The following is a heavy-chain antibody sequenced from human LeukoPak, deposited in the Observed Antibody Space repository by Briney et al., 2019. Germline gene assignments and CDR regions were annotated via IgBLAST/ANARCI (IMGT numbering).Heavy chain of an antibody. D-gene: IGHD2-15*01. CDR1: GGSISSYY. CDR2: IYTSVST. Sequence: SETLSLTCTVAGGSISSYYWSWIRQPAGKGLEWIGRIYTSVSTNYNPSLKSRIIMSVDTSKNQFSMKISSVDAADTAVYYCARGHPHIVVVVAANNYYSMDVWGKGTTVTVSS. CDR3: ARGHPHIVVVVAANNYYSMDV. J-gene: IGHJ6*04. V-gene: IGHV4-4*07.